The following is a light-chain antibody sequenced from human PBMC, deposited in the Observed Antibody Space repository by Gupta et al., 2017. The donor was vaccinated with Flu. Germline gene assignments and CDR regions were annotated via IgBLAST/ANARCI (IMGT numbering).Light chain of an antibody. J-gene: IGKJ1*01. CDR2: DAS. Sequence: RATLSCRASQSVSSSFFAWYQQKPGQAPRLLIYDASSRATGIPDRFSGSGSGTDFTLTISRLEPEDFAVYYCQQYGSSPPWTFGQGTKVEIK. CDR1: QSVSSSF. CDR3: QQYGSSPPWT. V-gene: IGKV3-20*01.